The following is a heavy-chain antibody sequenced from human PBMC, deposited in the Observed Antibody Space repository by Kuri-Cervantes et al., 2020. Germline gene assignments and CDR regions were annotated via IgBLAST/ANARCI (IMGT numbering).Heavy chain of an antibody. J-gene: IGHJ1*01. CDR1: RYTFTGYY. CDR2: INPNSGGT. V-gene: IGHV1-2*04. Sequence: ASVKVSCKASRYTFTGYYMHWVRQAPGQGLEWMGWINPNSGGTNYAQKFQGWVTMTRDTTFSTAYMQLTRLKFDDTAVYYCASGPDTEYFHHWGLGTLVTVSS. CDR3: ASGPDTEYFHH.